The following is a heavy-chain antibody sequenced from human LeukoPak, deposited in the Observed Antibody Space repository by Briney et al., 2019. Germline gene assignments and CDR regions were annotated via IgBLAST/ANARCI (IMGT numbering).Heavy chain of an antibody. CDR2: IYSGGST. D-gene: IGHD6-13*01. CDR3: ATPMREATGPYYYYAMDV. J-gene: IGHJ6*02. CDR1: GFTFYSKY. Sequence: GGSLRLSCAVSGFTFYSKYMSRVRQAPGKGLEWVSTIYSGGSTYSADSVKGRFTISRDNSKNTLDLQMNSLRVEDAGVYYCATPMREATGPYYYYAMDVWGQGTTVTVSS. V-gene: IGHV3-66*02.